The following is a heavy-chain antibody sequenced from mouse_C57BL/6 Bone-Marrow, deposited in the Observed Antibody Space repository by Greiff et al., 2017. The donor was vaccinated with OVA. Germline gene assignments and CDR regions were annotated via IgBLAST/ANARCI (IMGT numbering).Heavy chain of an antibody. V-gene: IGHV1-59*01. CDR3: ARFEERGVYYAMDY. Sequence: QVQLQQPGAELVRPGTSVKLSCKASGYTFTSYWMHWVKQRPGQGLEWIGVIDPSDSYTNYNQKFKGKATLTVDTSSSTAYMQLSSLTSEDSAVYYCARFEERGVYYAMDYWGQGTSVTVSS. J-gene: IGHJ4*01. CDR1: GYTFTSYW. CDR2: IDPSDSYT.